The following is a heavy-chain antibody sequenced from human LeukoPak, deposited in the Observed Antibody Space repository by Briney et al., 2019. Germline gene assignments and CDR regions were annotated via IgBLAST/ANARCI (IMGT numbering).Heavy chain of an antibody. Sequence: PGGSLRLSCAATGLTFSSYAMSWVRQAPGKGLEWVSAISGSGGSTYYADSVKGRFTISRDNSKNTLYLQMNSLRAEDTAVYYCAKDVTMIVVVLFDYWGQGTLVTVSS. CDR2: ISGSGGST. CDR1: GLTFSSYA. V-gene: IGHV3-23*01. D-gene: IGHD3-22*01. J-gene: IGHJ4*02. CDR3: AKDVTMIVVVLFDY.